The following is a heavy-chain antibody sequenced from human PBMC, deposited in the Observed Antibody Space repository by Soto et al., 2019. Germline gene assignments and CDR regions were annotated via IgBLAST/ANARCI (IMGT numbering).Heavy chain of an antibody. D-gene: IGHD5-12*01. J-gene: IGHJ6*02. CDR3: ARDAGWLGYYGMDV. Sequence: PSETLSVTCAVYGGSFSGYYWSWIRQPPGKGLEWIGEINHSGSTNYNPSLKSRVTISVDTSKNQFSLKLSSVTAADTAVYYCARDAGWLGYYGMDVWGQGTTVTVSS. V-gene: IGHV4-34*01. CDR1: GGSFSGYY. CDR2: INHSGST.